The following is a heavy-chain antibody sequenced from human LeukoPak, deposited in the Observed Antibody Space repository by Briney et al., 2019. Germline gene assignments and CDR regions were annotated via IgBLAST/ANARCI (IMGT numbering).Heavy chain of an antibody. CDR1: GFTLDDYA. J-gene: IGHJ4*02. Sequence: GRSLRLSCAASGFTLDDYAMHWVRQAPGKGLEWVSGISWNSGDIGYADSVKGRFTISRDNAKNSLYLQMNSLRAEDTALYYCAKDSYCSGGSCYGGLDYWGQGTLVTVSS. V-gene: IGHV3-9*01. D-gene: IGHD2-15*01. CDR2: ISWNSGDI. CDR3: AKDSYCSGGSCYGGLDY.